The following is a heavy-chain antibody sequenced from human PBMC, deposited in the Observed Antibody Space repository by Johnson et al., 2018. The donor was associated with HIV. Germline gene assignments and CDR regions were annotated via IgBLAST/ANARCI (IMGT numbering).Heavy chain of an antibody. CDR3: ARGQQDMGAGAFDI. Sequence: QVQLVESGGGLVKPGGSLRLSCAASGFTFSNAWMSWVRQAPGKGLEWVAVISYDGSNKYYADSVKGRFTISRDNSKNTLYLQMNSLRAGDTAVYYCARGQQDMGAGAFDIWGQGTMVTVSS. J-gene: IGHJ3*02. V-gene: IGHV3-30-3*01. CDR1: GFTFSNAW. D-gene: IGHD3-16*01. CDR2: ISYDGSNK.